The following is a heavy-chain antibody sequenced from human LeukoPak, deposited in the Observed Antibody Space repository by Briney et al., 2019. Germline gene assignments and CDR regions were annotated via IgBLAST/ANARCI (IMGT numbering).Heavy chain of an antibody. CDR1: GFTFSSYG. Sequence: GGSLRLSCAASGFTFSSYGMHWVRQAPGKGLEWVAFIRYDGSNKYYADSVKGRFTISRDNSKNTLYLEMSSLRVEDTVVYFCAKEEFFEWFADYRADFWGQGTLVAVSS. CDR3: AKEEFFEWFADYRADF. D-gene: IGHD3-10*01. V-gene: IGHV3-30*02. CDR2: IRYDGSNK. J-gene: IGHJ4*02.